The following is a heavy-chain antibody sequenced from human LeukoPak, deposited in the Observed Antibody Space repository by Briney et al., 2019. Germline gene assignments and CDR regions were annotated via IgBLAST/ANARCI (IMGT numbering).Heavy chain of an antibody. CDR3: ARAGGQNSWTFDY. Sequence: GGSLRLSCAASGFTFSSHSMNWVRQAPGKGLEWVSYISSSSSTIYYADSVKGRFTISRDKAKNSLYLQMNSLRAEDTAVYYCARAGGQNSWTFDYWGQGTLVTVSS. J-gene: IGHJ4*02. V-gene: IGHV3-48*01. CDR1: GFTFSSHS. D-gene: IGHD6-13*01. CDR2: ISSSSSTI.